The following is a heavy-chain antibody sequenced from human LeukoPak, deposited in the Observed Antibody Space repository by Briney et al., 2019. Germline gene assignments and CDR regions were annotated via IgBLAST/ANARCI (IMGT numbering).Heavy chain of an antibody. CDR2: IKSKTDGGTT. V-gene: IGHV3-15*01. J-gene: IGHJ4*02. CDR3: TTDAPGKAADF. CDR1: GFTFSNAW. Sequence: GGSLRLSCAASGFTFSNAWMSWVRQAPGKGLEWVGRIKSKTDGGTTDYAAPVKGRFTISRDDSKNTLYLQMSSLKTEDTAVYYCTTDAPGKAADFWGQGTLVTVSS.